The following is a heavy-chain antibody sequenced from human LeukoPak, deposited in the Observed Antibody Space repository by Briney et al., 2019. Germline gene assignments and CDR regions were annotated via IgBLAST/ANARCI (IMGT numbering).Heavy chain of an antibody. CDR1: GFTFSSYS. CDR2: IKQDGSEK. J-gene: IGHJ4*02. D-gene: IGHD3-16*02. CDR3: ARDIPYYDYVWGSYRYYFDY. Sequence: GGSLRLSCAASGFTFSSYSMNWVRQAPGKGLEWVANIKQDGSEKYYVDSVKGRFTISRDNAKNSLYLQMNSLRAEDTAVYYCARDIPYYDYVWGSYRYYFDYWGQGTLVTVSS. V-gene: IGHV3-7*01.